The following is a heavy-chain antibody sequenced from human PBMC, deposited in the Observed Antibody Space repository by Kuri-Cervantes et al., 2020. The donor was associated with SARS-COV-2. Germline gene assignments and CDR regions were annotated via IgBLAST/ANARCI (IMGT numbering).Heavy chain of an antibody. V-gene: IGHV4-34*01. CDR1: GGSFSGYY. CDR2: INHSGST. CDR3: ARGRRGYSYLAADV. D-gene: IGHD5-18*01. Sequence: SETLSLTCAVYGGSFSGYYWSWIRQPPGKGLEWIGEINHSGSTNYNPSLKSRVTISVDTSKNQFSLKLSSVTAVDTAVYYCARGRRGYSYLAADVWGKGTTVTGYS. J-gene: IGHJ6*04.